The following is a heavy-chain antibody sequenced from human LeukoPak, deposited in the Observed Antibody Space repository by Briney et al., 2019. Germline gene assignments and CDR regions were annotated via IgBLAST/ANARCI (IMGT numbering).Heavy chain of an antibody. Sequence: PSETLSLTCTVSGGSISSSSYYWGWIRQPPGKGLEWIGSIYYSGSTYYNPSLKSRVTISVDTSKNQFSLKLSSVTAADTAVYYCARRVPLWFGELGVRPPSAFDIWGQGTMVTVSS. J-gene: IGHJ3*02. CDR3: ARRVPLWFGELGVRPPSAFDI. D-gene: IGHD3-10*01. CDR1: GGSISSSSYY. CDR2: IYYSGST. V-gene: IGHV4-39*01.